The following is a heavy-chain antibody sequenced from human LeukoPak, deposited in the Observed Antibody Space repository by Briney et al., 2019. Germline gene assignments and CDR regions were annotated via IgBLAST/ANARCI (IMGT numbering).Heavy chain of an antibody. Sequence: ASVNVSCKASGYTFNGYYIHWVRQAPGQGLEWMGWINPNSGGTHYAQKFQGRVTMTRDTSISTAYMELSRLRSDDTAVYYCARYYDRTDALDIWGQGTMDTVSS. J-gene: IGHJ3*02. CDR3: ARYYDRTDALDI. CDR2: INPNSGGT. D-gene: IGHD3-22*01. V-gene: IGHV1-2*02. CDR1: GYTFNGYY.